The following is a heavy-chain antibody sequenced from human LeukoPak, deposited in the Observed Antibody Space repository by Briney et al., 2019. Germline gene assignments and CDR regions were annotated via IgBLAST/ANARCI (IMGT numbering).Heavy chain of an antibody. D-gene: IGHD3-9*01. CDR1: GGSFSGYY. CDR2: INHSGST. V-gene: IGHV4-34*01. Sequence: SETLSLTCAVYGGSFSGYYWSWIRQPPGKGLEWIGEINHSGSTNYNPSLKSRVTISVDTSKNQFSLKLSSVTAADTAVYYCARGLSWRYFDLPGWFDPWGQGTLVTVSS. J-gene: IGHJ5*02. CDR3: ARGLSWRYFDLPGWFDP.